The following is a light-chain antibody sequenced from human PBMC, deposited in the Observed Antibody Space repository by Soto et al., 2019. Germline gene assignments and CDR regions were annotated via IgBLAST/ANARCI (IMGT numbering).Light chain of an antibody. CDR2: TAS. CDR3: QQANSFPLS. V-gene: IGKV1-12*01. CDR1: QCISSR. Sequence: DIQMTQSPSSVSASVGDRVTITCLARQCISSRLAWYQQKPGKAPKLLIYTASSLQSGVPSRFSGSGSGSDFTLTNYSLQPEDFATYYCQQANSFPLSCGGGPKLEIK. J-gene: IGKJ4*02.